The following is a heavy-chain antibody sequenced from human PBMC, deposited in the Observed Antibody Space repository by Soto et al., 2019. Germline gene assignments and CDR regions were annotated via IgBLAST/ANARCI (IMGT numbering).Heavy chain of an antibody. D-gene: IGHD2-21*02. CDR2: ICSNEDK. CDR3: ALIINCSTPDCYLASFDP. J-gene: IGHJ5*02. Sequence: QVTLKASGPVLVKPTEPLTLTCTVSGLSLSTGRLGVSWLSQRQGKALECLAHICSNEDKSNSTSLKSRLTISKDTPRSQVVLTMTHMHHLHSATYSCALIINCSTPDCYLASFDPWGEGTLAPVS. V-gene: IGHV2-26*01. CDR1: GLSLSTGRLG.